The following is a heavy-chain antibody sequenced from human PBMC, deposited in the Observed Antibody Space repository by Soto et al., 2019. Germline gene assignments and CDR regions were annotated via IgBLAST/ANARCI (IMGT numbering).Heavy chain of an antibody. D-gene: IGHD6-13*01. J-gene: IGHJ5*02. CDR2: INHSGST. CDR1: GGSFSGYY. Sequence: PSETLSLTCAVYGGSFSGYYWSWIRQPPGKGLEWIGEINHSGSTNYNPSLKSRVTISVDASKNQFSLKLSSVTAADTAVYYCARGLYSSSWYAAVRFDPWGQGTLVTVSS. CDR3: ARGLYSSSWYAAVRFDP. V-gene: IGHV4-34*01.